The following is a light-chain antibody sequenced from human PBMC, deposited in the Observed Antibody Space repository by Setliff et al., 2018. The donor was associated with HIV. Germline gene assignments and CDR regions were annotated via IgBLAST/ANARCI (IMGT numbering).Light chain of an antibody. Sequence: QSALTQPASVSGSPGRSITISCTGTSGDIGGYNYVSWYQLHPGKAPKLLIDDVSNRPSGVSKHFSGSKSGNTASLTISGLQAEDEADYYCSSYTTNNTLVFGGGTKVTVL. CDR3: SSYTTNNTLV. J-gene: IGLJ3*02. V-gene: IGLV2-14*03. CDR2: DVS. CDR1: SGDIGGYNY.